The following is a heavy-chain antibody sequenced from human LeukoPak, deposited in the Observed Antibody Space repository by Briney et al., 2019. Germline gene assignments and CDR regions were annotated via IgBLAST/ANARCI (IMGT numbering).Heavy chain of an antibody. CDR2: IIISGSII. V-gene: IGHV3-48*03. D-gene: IGHD6-19*01. CDR3: ARVRYTSDYFDY. CDR1: GFTFSSYD. Sequence: GGSLRLSCAASGFTFSSYDVNWVRQAPGKGREWVSYIIISGSIIYYAASVKGRFTISRDNAKNALFLQMNSLRAEDTAVYYCARVRYTSDYFDYWGQGTLVTVSS. J-gene: IGHJ4*02.